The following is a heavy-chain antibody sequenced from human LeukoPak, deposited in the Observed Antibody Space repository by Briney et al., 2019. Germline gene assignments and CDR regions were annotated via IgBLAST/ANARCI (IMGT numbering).Heavy chain of an antibody. CDR3: AKRCSSTSCYTSGYYYYYMDV. V-gene: IGHV3-23*01. Sequence: GGSLRLSCAASGFTFSSYAMHWVRQAPGKGLEWVSAISGSGGSTYYADSVKGRFTISRDNSKNTLYLQMNSLRAEDTAVYYCAKRCSSTSCYTSGYYYYYMDVWGKGTTVTVSS. CDR1: GFTFSSYA. D-gene: IGHD2-2*02. CDR2: ISGSGGST. J-gene: IGHJ6*03.